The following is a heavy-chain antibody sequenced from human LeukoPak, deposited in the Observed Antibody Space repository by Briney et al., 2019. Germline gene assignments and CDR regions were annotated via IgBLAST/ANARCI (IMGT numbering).Heavy chain of an antibody. CDR1: GGSFSGYY. D-gene: IGHD3-22*01. CDR2: IYYSGST. Sequence: SETLSLTCAVYGGSFSGYYWSWIRQHPGKGLEWIGYIYYSGSTYYNPSLKSRVTISVDTSKNQFSLKLSSVTAADTAVYYCARATVTMIVGSQFDYWGQGTLVTVSS. J-gene: IGHJ4*02. CDR3: ARATVTMIVGSQFDY. V-gene: IGHV4-31*11.